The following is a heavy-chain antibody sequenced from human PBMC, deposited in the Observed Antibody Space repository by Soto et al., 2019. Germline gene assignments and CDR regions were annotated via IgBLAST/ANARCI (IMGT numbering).Heavy chain of an antibody. D-gene: IGHD6-19*01. V-gene: IGHV4-30-2*01. J-gene: IGHJ4*02. CDR2: IYHSGST. CDR3: ARAAGWGAVAVDY. Sequence: QLQLQESGSGLVKPSQTLSLTCAVSGGSISSGGYSWSWIRQPPGKGLEWIGYIYHSGSTYYNPSLKSRVTTSLDRSMNQFSRKLCSVPAADTAVYYCARAAGWGAVAVDYWGQGPLVTVSS. CDR1: GGSISSGGYS.